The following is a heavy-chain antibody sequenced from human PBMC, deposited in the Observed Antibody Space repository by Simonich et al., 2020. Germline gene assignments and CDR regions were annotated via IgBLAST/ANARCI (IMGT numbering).Heavy chain of an antibody. D-gene: IGHD2-8*01. CDR2: IYYSEST. V-gene: IGHV4-39*01. J-gene: IGHJ4*02. CDR1: GGSISSSSYY. Sequence: QLQLQESGPGLVKPSETLSLTCTVSGGSISSSSYYWGWIRQPPGKGLEWIGSIYYSESTYYNPALKSRVTISVDTSKNQFSLKLSSVTAADTAVYYCARQRVLMVYAIDYWGQGTLVTVSS. CDR3: ARQRVLMVYAIDY.